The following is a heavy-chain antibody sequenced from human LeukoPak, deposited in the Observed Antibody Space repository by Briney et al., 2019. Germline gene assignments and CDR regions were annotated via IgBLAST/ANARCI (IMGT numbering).Heavy chain of an antibody. CDR1: GGSFSGYY. Sequence: SETLSLTCAVCGGSFSGYYWSWIRQPPGKGLEGIGEINHSGSTNYNPSLKSRVTISVDTSKNQFSLKLSSVTAAATAVYYCARVRKGVVPAAKPYYYGMDVWGKGTTVTVSS. CDR3: ARVRKGVVPAAKPYYYGMDV. V-gene: IGHV4-34*01. J-gene: IGHJ6*04. D-gene: IGHD2-2*01. CDR2: INHSGST.